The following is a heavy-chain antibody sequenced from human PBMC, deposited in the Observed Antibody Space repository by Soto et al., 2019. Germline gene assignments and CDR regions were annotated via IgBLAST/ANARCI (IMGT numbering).Heavy chain of an antibody. V-gene: IGHV1-18*04. J-gene: IGHJ6*02. D-gene: IGHD2-2*01. CDR3: ARDLVIVVPAAIITYYYGMDV. Sequence: QVQLVQSGAEVKKPGASVKVSCKASGYTFTSYGISWVRQAPGQGLEWMGWISAYNGNTNYAQKLQGRVTMTTDTSTSTAHMELRSLRSDDTAVYYCARDLVIVVPAAIITYYYGMDVWGQGTTVTVSS. CDR1: GYTFTSYG. CDR2: ISAYNGNT.